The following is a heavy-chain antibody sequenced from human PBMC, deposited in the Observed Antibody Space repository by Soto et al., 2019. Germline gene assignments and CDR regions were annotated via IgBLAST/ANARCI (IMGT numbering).Heavy chain of an antibody. CDR1: GGSISSGGYY. J-gene: IGHJ6*02. CDR2: NYYSGIT. D-gene: IGHD6-6*01. CDR3: ARGSSIAGLYYVMDV. V-gene: IGHV4-31*03. Sequence: PSETLSLTCTVSGGSISSGGYYWTWIRQHPGKGLEWIGYNYYSGITYYNPSLKSRVTISLDTSKNQFSLKLSSVTAADTAVYYCARGSSIAGLYYVMDVSAQGSTVIGSS.